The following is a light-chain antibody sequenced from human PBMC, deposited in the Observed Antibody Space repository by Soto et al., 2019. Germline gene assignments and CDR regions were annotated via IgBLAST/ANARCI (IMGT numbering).Light chain of an antibody. V-gene: IGKV3-15*01. CDR1: QIVSSD. Sequence: IVMTQFPATLSVSPGERPTLSCMAIQIVSSDLAWYHHKPGQAPSLLIYGASTRATGIPARFSGSGSGTEFTLTINSLQSEDFALYYCQQYNNWPLITVGQGTRLEI. CDR3: QQYNNWPLIT. CDR2: GAS. J-gene: IGKJ5*01.